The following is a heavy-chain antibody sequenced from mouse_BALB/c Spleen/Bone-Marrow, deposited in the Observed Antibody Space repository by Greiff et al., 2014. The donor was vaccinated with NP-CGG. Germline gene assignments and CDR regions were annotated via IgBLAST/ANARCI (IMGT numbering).Heavy chain of an antibody. CDR2: ISSGDGYT. V-gene: IGHV5-6*01. CDR1: GFTFSSYG. CDR3: ARQRGGGYYGFFAY. Sequence: VQLKESGGALVKPGGSLKLSCAASGFTFSSYGISWVRQTPDKRLEWVATISSGDGYTYYPDSVKGRFTISRDNAKNTLYLQMSSLTSEDSAMYYCARQRGGGYYGFFAYWGQGTLVTVSA. J-gene: IGHJ3*01. D-gene: IGHD1-1*01.